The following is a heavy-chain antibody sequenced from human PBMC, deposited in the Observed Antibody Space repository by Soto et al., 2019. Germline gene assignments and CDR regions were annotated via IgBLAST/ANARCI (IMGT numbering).Heavy chain of an antibody. CDR1: GGSISSYY. V-gene: IGHV4-59*01. CDR2: IYYSGST. J-gene: IGHJ5*02. Sequence: SETLSLTCTVSGGSISSYYWSWIRQPPGKGLEWIGYIYYSGSTNYNPSLKSRVTISVDTSKNQFSLKLSSVTAADTATYYCAHTLYGSGSYYGNNWFDPWGQGTLVTVSS. CDR3: AHTLYGSGSYYGNNWFDP. D-gene: IGHD3-10*01.